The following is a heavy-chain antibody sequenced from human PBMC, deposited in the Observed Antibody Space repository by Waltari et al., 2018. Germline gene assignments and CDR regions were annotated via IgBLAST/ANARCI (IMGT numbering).Heavy chain of an antibody. CDR2: IKYDGSEK. J-gene: IGHJ4*02. D-gene: IGHD2-21*01. V-gene: IGHV3-7*01. CDR1: GFTLSSYW. CDR3: AREGSAIFNV. Sequence: QLVESGGGLVQPGGSLRLSWAASGFTLSSYWMSWVRQAPGKGLEWVANIKYDGSEKYYVDSVKGRFTVSRDNAKNSLYLQMNSLRAEDTAMFFCAREGSAIFNVWGQGTLVTVSS.